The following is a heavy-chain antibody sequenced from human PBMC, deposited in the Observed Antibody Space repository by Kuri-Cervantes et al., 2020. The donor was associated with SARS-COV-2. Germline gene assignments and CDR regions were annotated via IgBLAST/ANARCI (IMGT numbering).Heavy chain of an antibody. Sequence: GESLKISCAASGFTFSSYAMSWVRQAPGKGLEWVSAISGSGGSTYYADSVKGRFTISRDNPKNTLYLQMNSLRAEDTAVYYCARETTQPNWFDPWGQGTLVTVSS. CDR3: ARETTQPNWFDP. CDR2: ISGSGGST. J-gene: IGHJ5*02. D-gene: IGHD4-11*01. V-gene: IGHV3-23*01. CDR1: GFTFSSYA.